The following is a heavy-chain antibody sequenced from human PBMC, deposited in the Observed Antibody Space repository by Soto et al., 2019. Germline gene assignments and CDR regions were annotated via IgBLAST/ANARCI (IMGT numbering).Heavy chain of an antibody. D-gene: IGHD2-15*01. V-gene: IGHV1-18*04. Sequence: ASVNVSCKASGDTFTSYGISWVRQAPGQGREWMGWISAYNGNTNYAHKLQGRVTMTTDTSTSTAYMELRSLRSDDTAVYYCARKDRGVYCSGGCCYPDPYHYGLDVWGQGTTVPVSS. J-gene: IGHJ6*02. CDR3: ARKDRGVYCSGGCCYPDPYHYGLDV. CDR2: ISAYNGNT. CDR1: GDTFTSYG.